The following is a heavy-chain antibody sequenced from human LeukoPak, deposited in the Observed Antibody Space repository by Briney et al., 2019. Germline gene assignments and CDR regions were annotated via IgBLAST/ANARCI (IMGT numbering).Heavy chain of an antibody. CDR2: ISYDGSNK. D-gene: IGHD5-18*01. CDR1: GFTLSSYG. CDR3: AKSLELGAMAYYFDY. Sequence: GGSLRLSCAVSGFTLSSYGMHWVRQAPGKGLEWVALISYDGSNKYYADSVKGRFAISRDNSKNTLYLQMNSLRAEDTAVYYCAKSLELGAMAYYFDYWGQGTLVTVSS. J-gene: IGHJ4*02. V-gene: IGHV3-30*18.